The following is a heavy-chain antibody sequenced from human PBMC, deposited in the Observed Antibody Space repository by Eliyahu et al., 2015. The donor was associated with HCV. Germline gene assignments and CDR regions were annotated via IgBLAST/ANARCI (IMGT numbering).Heavy chain of an antibody. CDR2: ISSSSSTI. V-gene: IGHV3-48*02. CDR1: GFTFXXYS. D-gene: IGHD5-12*01. Sequence: EVQLVESGGGLVQPGGSLXLSCAASGFTFXXYSMNWVRQAPGKGLEWVSYISSSSSTIYYADSVKGRFTISRDNAKNSLYLQMNSLRDEDTAVYYCAREGIVATITGYYYYGMDVWGQGTTVTVSS. CDR3: AREGIVATITGYYYYGMDV. J-gene: IGHJ6*02.